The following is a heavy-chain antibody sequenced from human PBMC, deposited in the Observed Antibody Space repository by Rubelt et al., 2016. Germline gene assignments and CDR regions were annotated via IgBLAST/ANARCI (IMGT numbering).Heavy chain of an antibody. CDR2: IRGSGGSS. Sequence: EVQLVESGGGLVQPGRSLRLSCAASRFTFDDYAMIWVRQTPEKGLEWVSGIRGSGGSSLYADSVKGRFTISRDNAKNSLFLQMNSLRVEDTAVYYCARDDSEINRNAFDMWGQGTMVTVSS. J-gene: IGHJ3*02. CDR3: ARDDSEINRNAFDM. D-gene: IGHD2-21*01. CDR1: RFTFDDYA. V-gene: IGHV3-23*04.